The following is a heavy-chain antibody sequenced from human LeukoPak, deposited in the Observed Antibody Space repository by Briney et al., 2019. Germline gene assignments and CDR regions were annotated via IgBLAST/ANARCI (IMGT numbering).Heavy chain of an antibody. Sequence: QSGGSLRPSCAASGFTFDDYAMHWVRQAPGKGLEWVSLISGDGGSTYYADSVKGRFTISRDNSKNSLYLQMNSLRTEDTALYYCAKDGPYSSGWYDAFDIWGQGTMVTVSS. CDR1: GFTFDDYA. CDR3: AKDGPYSSGWYDAFDI. D-gene: IGHD6-19*01. J-gene: IGHJ3*02. CDR2: ISGDGGST. V-gene: IGHV3-43*02.